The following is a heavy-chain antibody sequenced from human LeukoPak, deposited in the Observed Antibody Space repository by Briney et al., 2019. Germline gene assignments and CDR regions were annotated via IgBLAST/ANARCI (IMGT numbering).Heavy chain of an antibody. Sequence: ASVKVSCKASGYTFTGYYMHWVRLAPGQGLEWMGRINPNSGGTNYARKFQGRVTMTRDTSISTAYMELSRLRSDDTAVYYCARTIVGATRHDYWGQGTLVTVSS. D-gene: IGHD1-26*01. V-gene: IGHV1-2*06. CDR3: ARTIVGATRHDY. CDR1: GYTFTGYY. CDR2: INPNSGGT. J-gene: IGHJ4*02.